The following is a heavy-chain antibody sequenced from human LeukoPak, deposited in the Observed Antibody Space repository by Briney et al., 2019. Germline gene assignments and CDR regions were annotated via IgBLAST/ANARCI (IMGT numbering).Heavy chain of an antibody. CDR2: IYYSGST. Sequence: SETLSLTCTVSGGSLSSSSYYWGWIRQPPGKGLEWIGSIYYSGSTYYNPSLKSRVTISVDTSKNQSSLKLSSVTAADTAVYYCARERSTILQVYGITGTTRAAFDIWGQGTMVTVSS. CDR3: ARERSTILQVYGITGTTRAAFDI. V-gene: IGHV4-39*07. D-gene: IGHD1-20*01. J-gene: IGHJ3*02. CDR1: GGSLSSSSYY.